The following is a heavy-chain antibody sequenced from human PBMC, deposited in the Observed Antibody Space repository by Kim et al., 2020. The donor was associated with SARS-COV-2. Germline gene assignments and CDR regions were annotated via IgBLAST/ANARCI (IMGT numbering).Heavy chain of an antibody. CDR2: KSNTK. J-gene: IGHJ4*02. Sequence: KSNTKDSAASVQGRFIISRDDSKNSLSLEMNSLKTEDTAVYYCARGANSDYWGQGTLVTVSS. CDR3: ARGANSDY. V-gene: IGHV3-72*01. D-gene: IGHD2-15*01.